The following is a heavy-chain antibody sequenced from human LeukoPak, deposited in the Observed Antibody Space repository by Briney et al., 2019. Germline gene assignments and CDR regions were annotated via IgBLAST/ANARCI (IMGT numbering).Heavy chain of an antibody. D-gene: IGHD2-21*02. Sequence: GGSLRLSCAASGFTFKNHEMNWVRQAPGKGLEWVSYISSSGATIYYAGSVKGRFTISRDNAKNSLYLQMNSLRVEDTAVYYCARDRGVTLFYYGLDVWGQGTTVTVSS. CDR2: ISSSGATI. V-gene: IGHV3-48*03. CDR3: ARDRGVTLFYYGLDV. CDR1: GFTFKNHE. J-gene: IGHJ6*02.